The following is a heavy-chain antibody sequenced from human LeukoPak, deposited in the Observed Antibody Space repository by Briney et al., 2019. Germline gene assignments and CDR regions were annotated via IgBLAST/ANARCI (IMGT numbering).Heavy chain of an antibody. J-gene: IGHJ4*02. CDR3: ARQIYCSSTSCPSDYFDY. CDR1: GGSISSYY. CDR2: IYYSGST. Sequence: SETLSLTCTVSGGSISSYYWSWIRQPPGKGLEWIGYIYYSGSTNYNPSLKSRVTISVDTSKNQFSLKLSSVTAADTAVYYCARQIYCSSTSCPSDYFDYWGQGTLVTVSS. D-gene: IGHD2-2*01. V-gene: IGHV4-59*08.